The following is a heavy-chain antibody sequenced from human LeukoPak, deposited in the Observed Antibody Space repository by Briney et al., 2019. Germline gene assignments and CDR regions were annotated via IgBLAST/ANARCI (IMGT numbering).Heavy chain of an antibody. V-gene: IGHV3-30*18. CDR1: GFTFSSYG. J-gene: IGHJ4*02. CDR3: AKDPVKFWSGHDY. D-gene: IGHD3-3*01. CDR2: ISYDGSNK. Sequence: GRSPRLSCAASGFTFSSYGMHWVRQAPGKGLEWVAVISYDGSNKYYADSVKGRFTISRDNSKNTLYLQMNSLRAEDTAVYYCAKDPVKFWSGHDYWGQGTLVTVSS.